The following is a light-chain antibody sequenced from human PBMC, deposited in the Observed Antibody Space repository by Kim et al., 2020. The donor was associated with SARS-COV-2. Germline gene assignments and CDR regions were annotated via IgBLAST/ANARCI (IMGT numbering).Light chain of an antibody. V-gene: IGKV1-5*03. CDR1: QTISTW. CDR2: KAS. CDR3: QQHNDYPLT. Sequence: ASVGDRVTITCRASQTISTWLAWYQQKPGKAPKVLIYKASSLESGAPSRFSGSGSGTEFTLTISSLQPDDSATYYCQQHNDYPLTFGGGTKVDIK. J-gene: IGKJ4*01.